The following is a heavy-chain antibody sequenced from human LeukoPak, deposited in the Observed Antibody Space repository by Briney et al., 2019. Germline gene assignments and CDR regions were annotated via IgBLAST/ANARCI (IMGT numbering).Heavy chain of an antibody. D-gene: IGHD4-17*01. CDR3: ARGGTVTTSLYYYGMDV. Sequence: GASVKVSCKASGYTFTSYYVHWVRQAPGQGLEWMGIINPSGGSTSYAQKFQGRVTMTRDTSTSTVYMELSSLRSEDTAVHYCARGGTVTTSLYYYGMDVWGQGTTVTVSS. V-gene: IGHV1-46*01. CDR2: INPSGGST. CDR1: GYTFTSYY. J-gene: IGHJ6*02.